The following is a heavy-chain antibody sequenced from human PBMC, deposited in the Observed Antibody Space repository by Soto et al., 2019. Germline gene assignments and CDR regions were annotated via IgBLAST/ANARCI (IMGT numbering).Heavy chain of an antibody. D-gene: IGHD6-19*01. J-gene: IGHJ6*02. CDR1: GYTSTSYV. CDR2: ISAYNGNT. CDR3: ARVVATVAGPYGMDV. V-gene: IGHV1-18*01. Sequence: QVQLVQSGAEVKKPGASVKVSCRASGYTSTSYVISWVRQAPAQGLEWMGWISAYNGNTNFAQKLQGRVTMTTDTSMSTAYMELRSLRSDDTAVYYCARVVATVAGPYGMDVWGQGTTVTVSS.